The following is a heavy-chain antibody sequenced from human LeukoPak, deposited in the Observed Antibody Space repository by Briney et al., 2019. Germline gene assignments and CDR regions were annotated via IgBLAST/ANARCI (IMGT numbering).Heavy chain of an antibody. CDR2: IYTSGSI. V-gene: IGHV4-61*02. D-gene: IGHD2-2*01. CDR3: ARVVVVPAAIFYYYYYMDV. J-gene: IGHJ6*03. CDR1: GGSISSGSYY. Sequence: SQTLSLTCTVSGGSISSGSYYWSWIRQPAGKGLEWIGRIYTSGSINYNPSLKSRVTISVDTSKNQFSLKLSSVTAADTAVYYCARVVVVPAAIFYYYYYMDVWGKGTTVTVSS.